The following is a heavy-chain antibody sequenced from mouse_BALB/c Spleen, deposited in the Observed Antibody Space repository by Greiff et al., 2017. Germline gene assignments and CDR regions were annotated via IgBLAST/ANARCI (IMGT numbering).Heavy chain of an antibody. CDR3: TVITTVVARGSAMDY. V-gene: IGHV1-15*01. J-gene: IGHJ4*01. D-gene: IGHD1-1*01. CDR1: GYTFTDYE. CDR2: IDPETGGT. Sequence: QVQLQQSGAELVRPGASVTLSCKASGYTFTDYEMHWVKQTPVHGLEWIGAIDPETGGTAYNQKFKGKATLTADKSSSTAYMELRSLTSEDSAVYYSTVITTVVARGSAMDYWGQGTSVTVSS.